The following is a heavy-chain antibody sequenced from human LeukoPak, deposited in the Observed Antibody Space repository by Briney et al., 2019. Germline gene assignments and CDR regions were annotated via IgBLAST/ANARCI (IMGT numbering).Heavy chain of an antibody. CDR1: GFTVSSNY. CDR2: IYSGGNT. CDR3: ARGTQQLSPVFDH. V-gene: IGHV3-66*01. D-gene: IGHD6-13*01. J-gene: IGHJ4*02. Sequence: GGSLRLSCAVSGFTVSSNYMSWVRQAQGKGLEWVSLIYSGGNTYYADSAKGRFTISRDNSKNTLYVQMNSLSPEDTAVYYCARGTQQLSPVFDHWGQGTLVTVSS.